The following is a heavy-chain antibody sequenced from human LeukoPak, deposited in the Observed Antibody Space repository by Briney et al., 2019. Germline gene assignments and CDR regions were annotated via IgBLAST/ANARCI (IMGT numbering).Heavy chain of an antibody. J-gene: IGHJ4*02. V-gene: IGHV4-34*01. CDR1: GGSFTIYS. CDR3: ARRVRSADYRLDY. CDR2: ISPSGNT. Sequence: PSETLSVTCAVYGGSFTIYSWTWIRQPPGKSLEWVGEISPSGNTQYNPSLKSRVTISLDASKSQFYLELNSVTAADTAVYYCARRVRSADYRLDYWGQGTLVSVSS. D-gene: IGHD4-11*01.